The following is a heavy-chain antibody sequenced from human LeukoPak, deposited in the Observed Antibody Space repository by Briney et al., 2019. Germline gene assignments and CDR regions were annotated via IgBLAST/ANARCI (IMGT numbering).Heavy chain of an antibody. Sequence: KSSETLSLTCTVSGGSISSGGYYWSWIRQHPGKGLEWIGYIYYSGSTYYNPSLKSRVTISVDTSKYQFSLKLSSVTAADTAVYYCARDLGYYDSSGVAFDIWGQGTMVTVSS. CDR1: GGSISSGGYY. D-gene: IGHD3-22*01. J-gene: IGHJ3*02. CDR2: IYYSGST. V-gene: IGHV4-31*03. CDR3: ARDLGYYDSSGVAFDI.